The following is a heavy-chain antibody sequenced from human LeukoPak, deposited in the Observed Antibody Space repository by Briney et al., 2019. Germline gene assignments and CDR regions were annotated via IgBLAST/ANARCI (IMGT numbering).Heavy chain of an antibody. J-gene: IGHJ5*02. D-gene: IGHD3-3*01. Sequence: PGGSLRLSCGTSGFTFSSYAMSWVRQAPGKGLEWVSLITAIAGDTYYADSVKGRFTISRDNAKNSVSLQLNSLRAEDTAVYFCVRSIDAWGQGTLVTVSS. CDR1: GFTFSSYA. CDR2: ITAIAGDT. V-gene: IGHV3-23*01. CDR3: VRSIDA.